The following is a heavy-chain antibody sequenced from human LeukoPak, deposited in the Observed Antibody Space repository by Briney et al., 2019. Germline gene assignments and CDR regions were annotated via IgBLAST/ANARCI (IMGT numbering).Heavy chain of an antibody. CDR2: ISIDGSST. Sequence: GGSLRLSCAAPGFTFSTYWMHWVRQAPGKGLVWVSRISIDGSSTLYADSVRGRFSISRDNSKNTLYLQMNSLRVEDTAVYYCAKERGYGGNQGFEYWGQGTRVTVSS. CDR3: AKERGYGGNQGFEY. CDR1: GFTFSTYW. J-gene: IGHJ4*02. V-gene: IGHV3-74*01. D-gene: IGHD4-23*01.